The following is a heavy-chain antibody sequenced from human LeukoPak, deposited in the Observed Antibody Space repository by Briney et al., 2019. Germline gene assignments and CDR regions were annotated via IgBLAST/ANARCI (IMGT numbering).Heavy chain of an antibody. J-gene: IGHJ4*02. CDR2: ISAYNGNT. D-gene: IGHD3-22*01. CDR1: GYTFTSYG. Sequence: ASVKVSFKASGYTFTSYGISWVRQAPGQGLEWMGWISAYNGNTNYAQKLQGRVTMTTDTSTSTAYMELRSLRSDDTAVYYCARRTYYYDSSGSISLDYWGQGTLVTVSS. V-gene: IGHV1-18*01. CDR3: ARRTYYYDSSGSISLDY.